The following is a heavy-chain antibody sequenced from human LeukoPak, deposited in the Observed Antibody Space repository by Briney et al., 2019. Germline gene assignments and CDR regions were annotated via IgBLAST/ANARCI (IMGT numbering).Heavy chain of an antibody. Sequence: SETLSLTCTVSGVSISSGSYYWSWIRQPAGKGLEWIGRIYTSGTTNYNPSLKSRVTISVDMSKNQFSLRLSSVTAADTAVYYCARGLRNYYYYMDVWGKGTTVTVSS. CDR2: IYTSGTT. V-gene: IGHV4-61*02. J-gene: IGHJ6*03. CDR1: GVSISSGSYY. CDR3: ARGLRNYYYYMDV.